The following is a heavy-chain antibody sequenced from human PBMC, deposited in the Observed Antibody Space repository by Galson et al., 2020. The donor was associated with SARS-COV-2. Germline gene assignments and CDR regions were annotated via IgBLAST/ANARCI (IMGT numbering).Heavy chain of an antibody. CDR2: ISYDGSNK. D-gene: IGHD3-22*01. V-gene: IGHV3-30-3*01. Sequence: TGGSLRLSCAASGFTFSSYAMHWVRQAPGKGLEWVAVISYDGSNKYYADSVKGRFTISRDNSKNTLYLQMNSLRAEDTAVYYCARDAIYYDSSGYYYSPLKPGTYGMDVWGQGTTVTFSS. CDR1: GFTFSSYA. CDR3: ARDAIYYDSSGYYYSPLKPGTYGMDV. J-gene: IGHJ6*02.